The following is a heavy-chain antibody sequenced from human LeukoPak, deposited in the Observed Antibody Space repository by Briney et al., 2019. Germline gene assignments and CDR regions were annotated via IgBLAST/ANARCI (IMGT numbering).Heavy chain of an antibody. D-gene: IGHD6-6*01. V-gene: IGHV4-31*03. CDR3: ARAVAARNAEYFQH. J-gene: IGHJ1*01. CDR2: IYYGGST. Sequence: SQTLSLTCTVSGGSISSGGYYWSWIRQHPGKGLEWIGYIYYGGSTYYNPSLKSRVTISVDTSKNQFSLKLSSVTAADTAVYYCARAVAARNAEYFQHWGQGTLVTVSS. CDR1: GGSISSGGYY.